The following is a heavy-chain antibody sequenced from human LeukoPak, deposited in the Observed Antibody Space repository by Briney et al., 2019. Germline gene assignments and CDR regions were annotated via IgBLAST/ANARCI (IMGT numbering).Heavy chain of an antibody. J-gene: IGHJ4*02. CDR1: GGSLSSYY. V-gene: IGHV4-59*07. CDR3: ARGPTRYYFDY. Sequence: SYTLSVTCTVSGGSLSSYYWSWIRQAPGKGLQWIGHIFYSGNNNYNPSLKSRVIISLDTSKNQFSLNLTSVTAADTALYYCARGPTRYYFDYWGQGTLVTVSS. CDR2: IFYSGNN.